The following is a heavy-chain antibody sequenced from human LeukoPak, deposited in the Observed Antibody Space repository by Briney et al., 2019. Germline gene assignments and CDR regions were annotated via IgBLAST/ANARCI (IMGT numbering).Heavy chain of an antibody. D-gene: IGHD2-21*01. J-gene: IGHJ6*03. V-gene: IGHV3-30*02. CDR1: GFTFSSYG. CDR2: IRYDGSNK. CDR3: AKGAGDYGYYYYYYMDV. Sequence: GGSLRLSCAASGFTFSSYGMRWVRQAPGKGLEWVAFIRYDGSNKYYADSVKGRFTISRDNSKNTLYLQMNSLRAEDTAVYYCAKGAGDYGYYYYYYMDVWGKGTTVTVSS.